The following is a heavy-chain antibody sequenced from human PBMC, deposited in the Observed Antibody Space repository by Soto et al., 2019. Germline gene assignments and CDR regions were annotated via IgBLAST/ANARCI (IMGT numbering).Heavy chain of an antibody. CDR2: IYPGDSDT. D-gene: IGHD3-16*02. Sequence: GESLKISCKGSGYSFTSYWIGWVRQMPGKGLEWMGIIYPGDSDTRYSPSFQGQVTISADKSISTAYLQWSSQKASDTAMYYCARQETAYDYVWGSYRYYPFDYWGQGTLVTVSS. CDR1: GYSFTSYW. V-gene: IGHV5-51*01. J-gene: IGHJ4*02. CDR3: ARQETAYDYVWGSYRYYPFDY.